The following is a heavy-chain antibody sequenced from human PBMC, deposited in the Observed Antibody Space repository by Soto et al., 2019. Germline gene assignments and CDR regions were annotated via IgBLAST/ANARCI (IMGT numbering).Heavy chain of an antibody. CDR2: IKPDGSER. D-gene: IGHD3-10*01. V-gene: IGHV3-7*01. CDR3: ARDPSFGAFEI. Sequence: EVQLVESGGGLVQPGGSLSLSCEASGFTFRSSWMSWVRQAPGKGLEWVSYIKPDGSERYYVDSVRGRFTISRDNAKNSLYLQMNSLRAEDTALYYCARDPSFGAFEIWGQGTMVTVSA. J-gene: IGHJ3*02. CDR1: GFTFRSSW.